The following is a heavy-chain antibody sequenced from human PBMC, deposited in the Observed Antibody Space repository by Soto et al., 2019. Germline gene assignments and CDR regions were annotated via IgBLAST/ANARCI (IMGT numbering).Heavy chain of an antibody. V-gene: IGHV3-74*01. CDR2: INADGTST. Sequence: GGSLRLSCAASGFTFSNSLMHWVRQFSGKGLEWVSRINADGTSTSYADSVKGRFTISRDNAKKTLFLQLNRLSAEDTATYYCAKVLSKNYYYPFDFWGQGTQVTVSS. CDR1: GFTFSNSL. J-gene: IGHJ4*02. D-gene: IGHD3-10*01. CDR3: AKVLSKNYYYPFDF.